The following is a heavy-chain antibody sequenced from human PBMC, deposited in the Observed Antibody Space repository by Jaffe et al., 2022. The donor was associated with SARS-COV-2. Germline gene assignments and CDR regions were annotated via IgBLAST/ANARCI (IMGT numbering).Heavy chain of an antibody. CDR1: GGSFSGYY. CDR2: INHSGST. D-gene: IGHD3-22*01. CDR3: ARGQYYYDSSGYYGFQRRNWFDP. V-gene: IGHV4-34*01. Sequence: QVQLQQWGAGLLKPSETLSLTCAVYGGSFSGYYWSWIRQPPGKGLEWIGEINHSGSTNYNPSLKSRVTISVDTSKNQFSLKLSSVTAADTAVYYCARGQYYYDSSGYYGFQRRNWFDPWGQGTLVTVSS. J-gene: IGHJ5*02.